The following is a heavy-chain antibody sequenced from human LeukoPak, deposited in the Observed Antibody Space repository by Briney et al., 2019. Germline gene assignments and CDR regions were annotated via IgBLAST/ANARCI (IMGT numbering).Heavy chain of an antibody. CDR2: ISSSSSYI. V-gene: IGHV3-21*01. D-gene: IGHD2/OR15-2a*01. Sequence: GGSLRLSCAASGFTFSSYSMNWVRQAPGKGLEWVSSISSSSSYIYSADSVKGRFTISRDDAKNSLFLQMNSLRAEDTATYYCARGEFGDYYYFYMDVWGKGTTVTVSS. J-gene: IGHJ6*03. CDR3: ARGEFGDYYYFYMDV. CDR1: GFTFSSYS.